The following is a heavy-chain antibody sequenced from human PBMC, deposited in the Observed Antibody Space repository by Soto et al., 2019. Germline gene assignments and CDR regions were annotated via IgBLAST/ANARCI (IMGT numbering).Heavy chain of an antibody. J-gene: IGHJ5*02. CDR3: AREYSDCYNT. CDR2: ISSTGTTI. V-gene: IGHV3-48*03. Sequence: GGSLRLSCVASGSTFSYYEMNWVRQAPGKGLEWVSYISSTGTTIYYADSVKGRFTISRDDAKSSLYLQMVSLRVEDTAVYYCAREYSDCYNTWGQGTLLTVPS. D-gene: IGHD2-21*01. CDR1: GSTFSYYE.